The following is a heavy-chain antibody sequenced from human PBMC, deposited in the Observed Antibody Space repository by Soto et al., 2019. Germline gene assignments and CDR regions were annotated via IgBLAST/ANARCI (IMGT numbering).Heavy chain of an antibody. CDR3: ARGVGHRIVLKAYTTKQNWFDP. Sequence: SEILSLTCAVYGGSFSGYYCSFIRQPPFKWLEWIVEINHSGSTNYNPSLKSRVTISVDTSKNQFSLKLSSVTAADTAVYYCARGVGHRIVLKAYTTKQNWFDPWGQGTLVTVSS. V-gene: IGHV4-34*01. CDR2: INHSGST. CDR1: GGSFSGYY. J-gene: IGHJ5*02. D-gene: IGHD2-8*01.